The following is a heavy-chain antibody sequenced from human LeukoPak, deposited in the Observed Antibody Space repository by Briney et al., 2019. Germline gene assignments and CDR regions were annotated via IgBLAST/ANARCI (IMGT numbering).Heavy chain of an antibody. CDR1: GGSVSSGIYY. CDR2: IYFSGST. CDR3: ARSLSLRYCDW. V-gene: IGHV4-61*01. J-gene: IGHJ4*02. D-gene: IGHD3-9*01. Sequence: SETLSLTCTVSGGSVSSGIYYWSWIRQPPGKGPEWIGYIYFSGSTNYNPSLKSRVTISVDTSKNQFSLKLSSVTAADTAVYFCARSLSLRYCDWWGPGTRVTVSS.